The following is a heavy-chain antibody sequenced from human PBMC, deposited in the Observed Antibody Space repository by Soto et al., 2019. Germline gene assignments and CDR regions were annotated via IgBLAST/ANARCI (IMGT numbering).Heavy chain of an antibody. Sequence: QLHLVQSGAEVKKAGSSVKVSCKASGGTVSSYAITWVRQAPGKGLEWMGVFIPIVVSAHYAPKFQGRITITADESTSTAYMELSGLTSEDTAIYYCARDVSSDITCFRGYDLWGQGTQVTVSS. CDR1: GGTVSSYA. J-gene: IGHJ4*02. D-gene: IGHD2-15*01. CDR2: FIPIVVSA. V-gene: IGHV1-69*01. CDR3: ARDVSSDITCFRGYDL.